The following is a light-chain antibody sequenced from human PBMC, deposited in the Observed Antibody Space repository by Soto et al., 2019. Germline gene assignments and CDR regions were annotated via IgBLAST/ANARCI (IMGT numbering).Light chain of an antibody. J-gene: IGLJ2*01. V-gene: IGLV4-69*01. CDR1: SGHSSYA. CDR2: LNSDGTH. Sequence: QLVLTQSPSASASLGASVKLTCTLSSGHSSYAIAWHQQQPEKGPRYLMKLNSDGTHSKGDGIPDRFSGSSSGADRYLTISSLQSEDEADYYCQTWDTGIQVFGGGTKLTVL. CDR3: QTWDTGIQV.